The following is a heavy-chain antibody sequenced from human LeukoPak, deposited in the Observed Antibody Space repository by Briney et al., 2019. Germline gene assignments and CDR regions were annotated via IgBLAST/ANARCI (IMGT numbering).Heavy chain of an antibody. CDR2: INPDGSST. D-gene: IGHD6-13*01. CDR1: EFTFSNYW. V-gene: IGHV3-74*01. J-gene: IGHJ4*02. CDR3: ARDSARPWDSSSWYSLDY. Sequence: GGSLRLSCAASEFTFSNYWMHWVRQAPGKGLVWVSRINPDGSSTRYADSVNGRFTISRDNAKNTLYLQMNSLRAEDTAVYYCARDSARPWDSSSWYSLDYWGQGTLVTVSS.